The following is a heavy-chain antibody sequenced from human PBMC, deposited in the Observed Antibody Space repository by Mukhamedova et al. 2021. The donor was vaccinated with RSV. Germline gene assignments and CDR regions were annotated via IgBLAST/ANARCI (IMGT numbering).Heavy chain of an antibody. D-gene: IGHD4-11*01. Sequence: GQGLEWMGGIIPILGIANYAQKFQGRVTITADESTSTAYMELSSLRSEDTAVYYCARELTTIFLGFDYWGQGPWSPSPQ. CDR2: IIPILGIA. J-gene: IGHJ4*02. V-gene: IGHV1-69*10. CDR3: ARELTTIFLGFDY.